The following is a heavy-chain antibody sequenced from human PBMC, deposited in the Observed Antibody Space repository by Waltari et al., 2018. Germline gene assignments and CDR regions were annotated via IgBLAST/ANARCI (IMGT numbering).Heavy chain of an antibody. Sequence: QLQLQESGPGLVKPSETLSLTCTVSGGSISSSSYYWGWIRQPPGKGLEGIGSIYYSGRTYDNPALKSRVTISVDTSKNQFSLKLSSVTAADTAVYYCARSMVRGVIVDYWGQGTLVTVSS. J-gene: IGHJ4*02. CDR1: GGSISSSSYY. CDR2: IYYSGRT. CDR3: ARSMVRGVIVDY. V-gene: IGHV4-39*01. D-gene: IGHD3-10*01.